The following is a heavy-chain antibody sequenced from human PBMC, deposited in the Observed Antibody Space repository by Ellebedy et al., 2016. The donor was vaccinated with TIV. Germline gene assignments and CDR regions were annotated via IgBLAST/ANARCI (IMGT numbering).Heavy chain of an antibody. Sequence: GESLKISCAASGFTFSSYAMHWVRQAPGKGLEWVAVISYDGSNKYYADSVKGRFTISRDNSKNTLYLQMNSLRAEDTAVYYCARAIYYYGSGSYYKTEANYYYYGMDVWGQGTTVTVSS. CDR3: ARAIYYYGSGSYYKTEANYYYYGMDV. CDR1: GFTFSSYA. CDR2: ISYDGSNK. V-gene: IGHV3-30*01. D-gene: IGHD3-10*01. J-gene: IGHJ6*02.